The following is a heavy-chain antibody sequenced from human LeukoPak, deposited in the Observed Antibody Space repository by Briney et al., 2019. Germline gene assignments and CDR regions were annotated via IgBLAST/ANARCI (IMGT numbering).Heavy chain of an antibody. V-gene: IGHV4-4*02. CDR2: IYHSGST. D-gene: IGHD5-18*01. CDR1: GGSISSSNW. J-gene: IGHJ4*02. CDR3: ARVGGYSYGYGLSSGGAFDY. Sequence: PSETLSLTCAVSGGSISSSNWWSWVRQPPGKGLEWIGEIYHSGSTNYNPSLKSRVTISVDKSKNQFSLKLSSVTAADTAVYYCARVGGYSYGYGLSSGGAFDYWGQGTLVTVSS.